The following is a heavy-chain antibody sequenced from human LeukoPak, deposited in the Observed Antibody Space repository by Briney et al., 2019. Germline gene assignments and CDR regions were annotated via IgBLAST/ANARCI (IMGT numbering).Heavy chain of an antibody. D-gene: IGHD3/OR15-3a*01. V-gene: IGHV3-9*03. CDR1: GFTFHDYA. Sequence: PGGSLRLSCAASGFTFHDYAMHWVRQVPGKGLEWVSGITWNSGSVLYADSVRGRFTISRDNAKNSLYLQMNSRRPEDMAFYYCAKGLGVASLIVDALDMWGQGTMVTV. J-gene: IGHJ3*02. CDR3: AKGLGVASLIVDALDM. CDR2: ITWNSGSV.